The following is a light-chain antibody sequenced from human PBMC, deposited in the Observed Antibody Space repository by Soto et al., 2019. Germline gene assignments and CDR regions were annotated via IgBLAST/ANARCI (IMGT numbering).Light chain of an antibody. CDR1: QSVSNN. Sequence: ETVMTQSPGTLSVSPGARATLSCRASQSVSNNLAWYQQKPGQAPRLLIYDASTRATGIPARFSGSGSGTEFTLTISGLQSEDFAVYYCQQYNNWPQTFGQGTKVDIK. V-gene: IGKV3-15*01. J-gene: IGKJ1*01. CDR2: DAS. CDR3: QQYNNWPQT.